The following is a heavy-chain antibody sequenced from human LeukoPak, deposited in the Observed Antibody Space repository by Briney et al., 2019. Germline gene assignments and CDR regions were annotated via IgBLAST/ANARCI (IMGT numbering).Heavy chain of an antibody. CDR3: ARGGDIVVVPAATDGEFDY. CDR2: IRYDGSNK. CDR1: GFTFSSYG. Sequence: PGGSLRLSCAASGFTFSSYGMHWVRQAPGKGLEWVAFIRYDGSNKYYADSVKGRFTISRDNSKNTLYLQMNSLRAEDTAVYYCARGGDIVVVPAATDGEFDYWGQGTLVTVSS. J-gene: IGHJ4*02. D-gene: IGHD2-2*01. V-gene: IGHV3-30*02.